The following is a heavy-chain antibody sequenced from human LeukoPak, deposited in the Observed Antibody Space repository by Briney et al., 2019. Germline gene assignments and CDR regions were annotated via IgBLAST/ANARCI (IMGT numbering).Heavy chain of an antibody. CDR2: INHSGST. D-gene: IGHD2/OR15-2a*01. CDR1: GGSFSGYY. J-gene: IGHJ6*03. V-gene: IGHV4-34*01. Sequence: PSETLSLTCAVYGGSFSGYYWSWIRQPPGKGLEWIGEINHSGSTNYNPSLKSRVTISVDTSKNQFSLKLSSVTAADTAVYYCARVSITPLRYYYYMGVWGKGTTVTVSS. CDR3: ARVSITPLRYYYYMGV.